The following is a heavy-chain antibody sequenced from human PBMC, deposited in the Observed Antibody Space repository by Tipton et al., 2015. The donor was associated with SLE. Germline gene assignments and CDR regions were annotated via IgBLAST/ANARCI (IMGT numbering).Heavy chain of an antibody. CDR1: GGSLSGYY. V-gene: IGHV4-59*01. Sequence: TLSLTCTVSGGSLSGYYLSWIRQPPGKGLEWIGHIYQSGGTYYNPSLKGRVTISVDTSKNQFSLKLRSVTAADTALYYCARAKGSGTYSSGQFDSWGQGTLVTVSS. CDR3: ARAKGSGTYSSGQFDS. J-gene: IGHJ4*02. D-gene: IGHD3-10*01. CDR2: IYQSGGT.